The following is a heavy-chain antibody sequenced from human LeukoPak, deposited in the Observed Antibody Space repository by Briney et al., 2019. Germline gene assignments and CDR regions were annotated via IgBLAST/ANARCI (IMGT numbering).Heavy chain of an antibody. V-gene: IGHV1-69*13. CDR1: GGTFSSYA. D-gene: IGHD6-19*01. CDR2: IIPIFGTA. Sequence: ASVKVSCKASGGTFSSYAISWVRQAPGQGLEWMGGIIPIFGTANYAQKFQGRVTITADESTSTAYMELSSLRSEDTAVYYCARERIAVAGVFFDYWGQGTLVTVSS. J-gene: IGHJ4*02. CDR3: ARERIAVAGVFFDY.